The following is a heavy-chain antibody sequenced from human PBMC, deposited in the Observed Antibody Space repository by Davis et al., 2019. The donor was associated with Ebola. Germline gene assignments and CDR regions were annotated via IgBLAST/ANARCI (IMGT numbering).Heavy chain of an antibody. D-gene: IGHD6-19*01. Sequence: MPSETLSLTCAVSGGSISSSYWWCWVRQPPGKGLEWIGEIYHTGSTNYNPSLKSRVTISVDKSKNQFSLKLSSVTAADTAVYFCARDREWLVQGYFDYWGQGTLVTVSS. V-gene: IGHV4-4*02. CDR3: ARDREWLVQGYFDY. CDR1: GGSISSSYW. CDR2: IYHTGST. J-gene: IGHJ4*02.